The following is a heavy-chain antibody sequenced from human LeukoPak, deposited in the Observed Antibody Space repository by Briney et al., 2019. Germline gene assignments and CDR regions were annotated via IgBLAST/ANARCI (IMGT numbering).Heavy chain of an antibody. D-gene: IGHD3-22*01. CDR3: ARDQGSYDSSGYPDY. V-gene: IGHV3-48*03. CDR2: ISGSADTA. Sequence: GGSLRLSCAASGFTFSTYEINWVRQAPGKGLEWISYISGSADTAYYADSVKGRFTMSRDNARNSLYLQMNSLRAEDTAVYYCARDQGSYDSSGYPDYWGQGTLVTVSS. CDR1: GFTFSTYE. J-gene: IGHJ4*02.